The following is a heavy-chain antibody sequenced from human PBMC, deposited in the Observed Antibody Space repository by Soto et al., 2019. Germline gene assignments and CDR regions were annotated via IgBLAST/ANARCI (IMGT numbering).Heavy chain of an antibody. CDR1: GYTFTTFG. J-gene: IGHJ4*02. Sequence: QVQLVQSGGEVKKPGAAVKVSCKASGYTFTTFGIGWVRQAPGQGLEWMGWISAYSGNTEYPEKLQGRVTMTINTSTSTTYMELRRLITDDTAVDYCAKAFCSGGSGYLDYWGQGALVTVSS. D-gene: IGHD2-15*01. CDR2: ISAYSGNT. CDR3: AKAFCSGGSGYLDY. V-gene: IGHV1-18*01.